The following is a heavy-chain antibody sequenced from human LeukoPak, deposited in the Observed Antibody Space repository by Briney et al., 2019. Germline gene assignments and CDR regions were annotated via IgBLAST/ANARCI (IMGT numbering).Heavy chain of an antibody. D-gene: IGHD1-26*01. J-gene: IGHJ4*02. V-gene: IGHV4-59*01. CDR2: IYYSGST. Sequence: SETLSLTCTASGGSISSYYWSWIRQPPGKGLEWIGYIYYSGSTNYNPSLKSRVTISVDTSKNQFSLKLSSVTAADTAVYYCARGRVGATLFDYWGQGTLVTVSS. CDR3: ARGRVGATLFDY. CDR1: GGSISSYY.